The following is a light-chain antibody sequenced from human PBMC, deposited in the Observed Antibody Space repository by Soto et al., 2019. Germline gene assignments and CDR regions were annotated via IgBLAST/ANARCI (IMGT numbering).Light chain of an antibody. CDR3: GAWDTSLSAYV. V-gene: IGLV1-51*01. CDR1: SSNIGHND. CDR2: DNT. Sequence: QSVLTQPPSVSAAPGQKVTISYSGSSSNIGHNDVSWYQQLPGTAPKLLIFDNTQRPSGIPDRFSGSKSGASGTLGITGLQPGDEADYYCGAWDTSLSAYVFGTGTKLTVL. J-gene: IGLJ1*01.